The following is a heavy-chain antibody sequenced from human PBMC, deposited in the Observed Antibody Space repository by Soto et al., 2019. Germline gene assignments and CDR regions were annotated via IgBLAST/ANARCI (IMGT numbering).Heavy chain of an antibody. CDR2: IYPGDSDT. J-gene: IGHJ6*02. CDR3: ARHISNCRYYYYAMDV. D-gene: IGHD4-4*01. CDR1: GYTFTDYW. Sequence: GESLKISCKGSGYTFTDYWIGWVRQLPGKGLAWMGIIYPGDSDTRYSPSFQVHVTITVDKSTSTAYLQCNTLKASDTAMYYCARHISNCRYYYYAMDVWGQGTTVTVSS. V-gene: IGHV5-51*01.